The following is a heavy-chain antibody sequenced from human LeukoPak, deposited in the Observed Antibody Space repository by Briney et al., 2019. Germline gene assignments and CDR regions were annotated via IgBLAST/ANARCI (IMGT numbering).Heavy chain of an antibody. Sequence: NYWMSWVRQAPGKGLEWIGYIYYSGSTYYNPSLKSRVAISVDTSKNQFSLKLSSVTAADTAVYYCARYCSSTSAKNFDYWGQGTLVTVSS. CDR2: IYYSGST. CDR3: ARYCSSTSAKNFDY. D-gene: IGHD2-2*01. CDR1: NYW. J-gene: IGHJ4*02. V-gene: IGHV4-30-4*01.